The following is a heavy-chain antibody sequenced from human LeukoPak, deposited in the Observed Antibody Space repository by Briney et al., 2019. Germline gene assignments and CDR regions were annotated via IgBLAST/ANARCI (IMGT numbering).Heavy chain of an antibody. CDR1: GYTFTGYY. J-gene: IGHJ4*02. V-gene: IGHV1-2*02. Sequence: ASVKVSCKASGYTFTGYYIHWVRQAPGQGLEWMGWISPNSGDTNYAQKFQGKVTMTRDTSITTAHLEVSRVRSDDTAVYFCAIGSRDSSLDYWGQGTLVTVSS. CDR3: AIGSRDSSLDY. CDR2: ISPNSGDT. D-gene: IGHD6-13*01.